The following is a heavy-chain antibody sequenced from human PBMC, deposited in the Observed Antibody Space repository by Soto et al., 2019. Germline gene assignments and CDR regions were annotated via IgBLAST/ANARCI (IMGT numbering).Heavy chain of an antibody. CDR1: GFTFSSYD. Sequence: LRLSCSASGFTFSSYDVHWVRQAPGKGLEFVAGISPTGVNTYYADSVKGRSTISRDNSKNTLYLQMSSLGPDDTALYYCVKLTDSWGQGALVTVSS. J-gene: IGHJ4*02. CDR3: VKLTDS. CDR2: ISPTGVNT. V-gene: IGHV3-64D*06. D-gene: IGHD3-9*01.